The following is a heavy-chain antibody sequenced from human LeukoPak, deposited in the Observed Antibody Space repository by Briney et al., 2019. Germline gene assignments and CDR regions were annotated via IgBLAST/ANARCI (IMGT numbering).Heavy chain of an antibody. CDR3: ARGRYYDFWSGYYTYYYYGMDV. Sequence: GGSLRLSCAASGFTFSSHSMNWVRQAPGKGLEWVSYISSSSSTIYYADSAKGRFTISRDNAKNSLYLQMNSLRAEDTAVYYCARGRYYDFWSGYYTYYYYGMDVWGQGTTVTVSS. J-gene: IGHJ6*02. CDR1: GFTFSSHS. V-gene: IGHV3-48*01. D-gene: IGHD3-3*01. CDR2: ISSSSSTI.